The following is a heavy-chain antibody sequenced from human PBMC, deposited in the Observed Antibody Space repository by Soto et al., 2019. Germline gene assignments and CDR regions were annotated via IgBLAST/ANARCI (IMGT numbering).Heavy chain of an antibody. CDR3: ARDLPKGRRYFDWFSGGWFDP. CDR1: GGSISSYY. V-gene: IGHV4-59*01. Sequence: SETLSLTCTVSGGSISSYYWSWIRQPPGKGLEWIGYIYYSGSTNYNPSLKSRVTISVDTSKNQFSLKLSSVTAADTAVYYCARDLPKGRRYFDWFSGGWFDPWGQGTLVTVSS. D-gene: IGHD3-9*01. CDR2: IYYSGST. J-gene: IGHJ5*02.